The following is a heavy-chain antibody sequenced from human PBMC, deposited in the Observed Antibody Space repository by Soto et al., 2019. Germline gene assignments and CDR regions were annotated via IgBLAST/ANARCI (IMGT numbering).Heavy chain of an antibody. CDR2: INRSGST. D-gene: IGHD3-16*01. V-gene: IGHV4-34*01. J-gene: IGHJ4*02. CDR1: GGSFSGYY. CDR3: ARGRVMITCRAPYWFDY. Sequence: SETLSLTCAVDGGSFSGYYWSWIRQPPGKGLEWSGEINRSGSTNYNPSLNSRFTISLDTSKNQFSLKLSSVTAADTAVSYCARGRVMITCRAPYWFDYWGKGNLVTVSS.